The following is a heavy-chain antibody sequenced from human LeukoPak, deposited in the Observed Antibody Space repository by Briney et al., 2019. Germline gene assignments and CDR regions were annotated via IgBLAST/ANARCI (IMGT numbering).Heavy chain of an antibody. Sequence: SETLSLTCTVSGGSISSYYWSWIRQPPGKGLEWIGYIYYSGSTNYNPSLKSRVTISVDTSKNQFSLKLSSVTAADTAVYYCARHRGGYTFDYRGQGTLVTVSS. V-gene: IGHV4-59*01. CDR1: GGSISSYY. J-gene: IGHJ4*02. D-gene: IGHD5-18*01. CDR2: IYYSGST. CDR3: ARHRGGYTFDY.